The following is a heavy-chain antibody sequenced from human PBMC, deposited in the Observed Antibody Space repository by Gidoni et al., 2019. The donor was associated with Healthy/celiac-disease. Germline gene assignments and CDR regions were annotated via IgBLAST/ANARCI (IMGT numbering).Heavy chain of an antibody. CDR1: GYTFTGYY. CDR3: ARDRGYYYDSSGYLDP. V-gene: IGHV1-2*06. J-gene: IGHJ5*02. Sequence: QVQLVQSGAEVTKPGASVKVSCKASGYTFTGYYMHWVRQAPGQGLEWMGRINPNSGGTNYAQKFQGRVTMTRDTSISTAYMELSRLRSDDTAVYYCARDRGYYYDSSGYLDPWGQGTLVTVSS. CDR2: INPNSGGT. D-gene: IGHD3-22*01.